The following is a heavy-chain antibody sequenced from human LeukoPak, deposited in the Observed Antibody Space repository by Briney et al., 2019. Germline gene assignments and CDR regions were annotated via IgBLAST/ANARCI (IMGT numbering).Heavy chain of an antibody. CDR2: INPSGGST. CDR3: ARVAVAGAFDY. J-gene: IGHJ4*02. Sequence: GASVKVSCKASGYTFTSYYMHWVRQAPGQGLEWMGIINPSGGSTSYAQKFQGRVTMTRDTSTSTVYMELSSLRSVDTAVYYCARVAVAGAFDYWGQGTLVTVSS. D-gene: IGHD6-19*01. V-gene: IGHV1-46*01. CDR1: GYTFTSYY.